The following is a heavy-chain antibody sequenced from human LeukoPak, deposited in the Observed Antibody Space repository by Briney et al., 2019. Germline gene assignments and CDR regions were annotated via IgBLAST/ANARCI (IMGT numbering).Heavy chain of an antibody. J-gene: IGHJ5*02. CDR3: ARALGRITMVRGVFSRWFDP. D-gene: IGHD3-10*01. Sequence: SETLSLTCTVSGGSISSSNSYWAWIRQPPGKGLEWIGKIYYSGSTYYNPSLKSRVTISVDTSKNQFSLKLSSVTATDTAVYYCARALGRITMVRGVFSRWFDPWGQGTLVTVSS. V-gene: IGHV4-39*01. CDR1: GGSISSSNSY. CDR2: IYYSGST.